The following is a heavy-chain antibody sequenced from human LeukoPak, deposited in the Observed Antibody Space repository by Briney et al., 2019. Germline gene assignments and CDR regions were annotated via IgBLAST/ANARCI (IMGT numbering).Heavy chain of an antibody. D-gene: IGHD3-3*01. V-gene: IGHV4-39*01. CDR3: ALSMYYDFWSGKATDY. CDR1: GGSISSSSYY. J-gene: IGHJ4*02. Sequence: SETLSLTCTVSGGSISSSSYYWGWIRQPPGKGLEWIGSIYYSGSTYYNPSLKSRVTISVDTSKNQFSLKLSSVTAADTAVYYCALSMYYDFWSGKATDYWGQGTLVTVSS. CDR2: IYYSGST.